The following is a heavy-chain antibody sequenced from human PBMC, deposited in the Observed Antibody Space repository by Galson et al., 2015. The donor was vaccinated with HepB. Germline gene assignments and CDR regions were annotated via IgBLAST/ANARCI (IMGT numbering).Heavy chain of an antibody. CDR1: GGSISSGSYY. CDR3: ARASSSWDIYYYYYMDV. Sequence: TLSLTCTVSGGSISSGSYYWSWIRQPAGKGLEWIGRIYTSGSTNYNPSLKSRVTMSVDTPKNQFSLKLSSVTAADTAVYYSARASSSWDIYYYYYMDVWGKGTTVTVSS. V-gene: IGHV4-61*02. D-gene: IGHD6-13*01. J-gene: IGHJ6*03. CDR2: IYTSGST.